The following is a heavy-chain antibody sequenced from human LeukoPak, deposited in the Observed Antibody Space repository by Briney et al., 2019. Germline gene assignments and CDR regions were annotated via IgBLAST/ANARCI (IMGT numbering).Heavy chain of an antibody. CDR1: GFTFRFYA. J-gene: IGHJ4*02. CDR2: ISGSGGST. CDR3: AKLDGRSVSRAHFDY. V-gene: IGHV3-23*01. Sequence: GGSLRLSCGSCGFTFRFYAMSCVRQAPGKGLEWVSAISGSGGSTYYADSVKGRFTISRDNSKNTLYLQMNSPRAEETAAYYYAKLDGRSVSRAHFDYWGPGTLVTVSS. D-gene: IGHD5-24*01.